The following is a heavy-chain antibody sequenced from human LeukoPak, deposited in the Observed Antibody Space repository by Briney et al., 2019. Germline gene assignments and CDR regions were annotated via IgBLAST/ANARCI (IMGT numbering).Heavy chain of an antibody. V-gene: IGHV3-30*04. Sequence: PGRSLRLSCAASGFTFSSYAMHWVRQAPGKGLEWVAVISYDGSNKYYADSVKGRFTISRDNSKNTLYLQMNSLRAEDTAVYYCARSDYDYVWGSYRYAFSFDYWGQGTLVTVSS. CDR2: ISYDGSNK. J-gene: IGHJ4*02. CDR3: ARSDYDYVWGSYRYAFSFDY. CDR1: GFTFSSYA. D-gene: IGHD3-16*02.